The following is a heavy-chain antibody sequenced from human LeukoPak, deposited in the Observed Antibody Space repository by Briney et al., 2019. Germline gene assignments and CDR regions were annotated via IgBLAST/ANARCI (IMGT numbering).Heavy chain of an antibody. J-gene: IGHJ5*02. Sequence: GGSLRLSCAASGFTFSSYSMNWVRRAPGKGLEWVSYISSSSSTIYYADSVKGRFTISRDNAKNSLYLQMNSLRAEDTAVYYCARAGYSYGYNWFDPWGQGTLVTVSS. CDR3: ARAGYSYGYNWFDP. CDR1: GFTFSSYS. CDR2: ISSSSSTI. V-gene: IGHV3-48*01. D-gene: IGHD5-18*01.